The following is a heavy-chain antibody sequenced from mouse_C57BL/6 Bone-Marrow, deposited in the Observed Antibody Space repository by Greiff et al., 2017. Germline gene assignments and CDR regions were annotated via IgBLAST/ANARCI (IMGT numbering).Heavy chain of an antibody. Sequence: EVKLEESGGGLVQPGGSMKLSCAASGLNLSDVGREGGGQAPEKGLEGVAEIRNKANNHATYYAESVKGRFTISRDDSNRSVYLQMNSLSAEDTGIYYCTLGRRYAMDYWGQGTSVTVSS. V-gene: IGHV6-6*01. D-gene: IGHD4-1*01. CDR2: IRNKANNHAT. CDR1: GLNLSDVG. CDR3: TLGRRYAMDY. J-gene: IGHJ4*01.